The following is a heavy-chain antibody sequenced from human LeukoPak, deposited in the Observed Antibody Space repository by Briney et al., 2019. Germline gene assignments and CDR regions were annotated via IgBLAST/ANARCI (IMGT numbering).Heavy chain of an antibody. CDR2: INPSGGST. D-gene: IGHD3-9*01. CDR3: ARGGLHYDISTGSDWFDP. J-gene: IGHJ5*02. CDR1: GYTFTSYY. V-gene: IGHV1-46*01. Sequence: ASVKVSCKASGYTFTSYYMHWVRQAPGQGLEWMGIINPSGGSTSYAQKFQGRVTMTTDTSTSTVYMELSSLRSEDTAVYYCARGGLHYDISTGSDWFDPWGQGTLVTVSS.